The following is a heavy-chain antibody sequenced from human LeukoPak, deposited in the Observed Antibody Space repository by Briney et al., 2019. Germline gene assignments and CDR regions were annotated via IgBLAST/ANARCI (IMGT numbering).Heavy chain of an antibody. CDR3: ASIRYFDWLLWRPRTPMDAFDI. J-gene: IGHJ3*02. CDR2: ISGSGGST. Sequence: PGGSLRLSCAASGFTFSSYAMSWVRQAPGKGLEWVSAISGSGGSTYYADSVKGRFTISRDNSKNTLYLQMNSLRAEDTAVYYCASIRYFDWLLWRPRTPMDAFDIWGQGTMVTVSS. D-gene: IGHD3-9*01. V-gene: IGHV3-23*01. CDR1: GFTFSSYA.